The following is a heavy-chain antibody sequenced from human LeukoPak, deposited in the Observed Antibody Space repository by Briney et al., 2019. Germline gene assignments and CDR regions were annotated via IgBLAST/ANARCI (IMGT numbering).Heavy chain of an antibody. CDR3: ARGDNWNSYYYYYMDV. Sequence: PGGSLRLSCAASGFTFSSYSMNWVRQAPGKGLEWVSYISTSSTIYYADSVKGRFTISRDNAKNSLYLQMNSLSAEDTAMYYCARGDNWNSYYYYYMDVWGKGTTVTVSS. V-gene: IGHV3-48*04. J-gene: IGHJ6*03. CDR1: GFTFSSYS. CDR2: ISTSSTI. D-gene: IGHD1-7*01.